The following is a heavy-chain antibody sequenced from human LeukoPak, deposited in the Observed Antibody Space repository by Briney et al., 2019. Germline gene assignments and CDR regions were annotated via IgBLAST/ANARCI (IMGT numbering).Heavy chain of an antibody. J-gene: IGHJ2*01. CDR3: ARLSSSWYQDWYFDL. D-gene: IGHD6-13*01. CDR2: IYTRGST. CDR1: GGSFSGYD. Sequence: SETLSLTCAVYGGSFSGYDWSWIRQPAGKGLEWIGRIYTRGSTNYNPSLKSRVSMSVDTSKKQFSLKLSSVTAADTAVYYCARLSSSWYQDWYFDLWGRGTLVTVSS. V-gene: IGHV4-59*10.